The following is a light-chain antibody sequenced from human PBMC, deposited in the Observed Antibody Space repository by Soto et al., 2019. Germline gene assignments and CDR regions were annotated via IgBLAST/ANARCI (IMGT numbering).Light chain of an antibody. Sequence: DIQMTQSPFTLSASVGDRVTITCRASQSIGDRLAWHQQKPGKAPKVLISDVSRLKSGVPSRFSGSGSGPEFILSISSLQPDEFATHYCQQYYDYPWTVGQGTKVDIK. CDR2: DVS. J-gene: IGKJ1*01. CDR3: QQYYDYPWT. V-gene: IGKV1-5*01. CDR1: QSIGDR.